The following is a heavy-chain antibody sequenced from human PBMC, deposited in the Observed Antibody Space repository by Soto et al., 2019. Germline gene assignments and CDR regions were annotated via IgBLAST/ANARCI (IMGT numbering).Heavy chain of an antibody. CDR2: ISAYNGNT. J-gene: IGHJ3*02. Sequence: ASVKVSCKASGYTFTSYGISWVRQAPGQGLEWMGWISAYNGNTNYAQKLQGRVTMTTDTSTSTAYMELRSLRSDDTAVYYCARDYLSDYGDDNDAFDIWGQGTMVTVSS. CDR3: ARDYLSDYGDDNDAFDI. V-gene: IGHV1-18*01. CDR1: GYTFTSYG. D-gene: IGHD4-17*01.